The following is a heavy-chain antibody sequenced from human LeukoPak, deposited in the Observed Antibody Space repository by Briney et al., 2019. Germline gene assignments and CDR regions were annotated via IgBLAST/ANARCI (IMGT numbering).Heavy chain of an antibody. CDR1: GFTVSSNY. CDR3: ARERIAVAGKESHYYYYMDV. CDR2: ISGSGGST. Sequence: GGSLRLSCAASGFTVSSNYMSWVRQAPGKGLEWVSAISGSGGSTYYADSVKGRFTISRDNSKNTLYLQMNSLRAEDTAVYYCARERIAVAGKESHYYYYMDVWGKGTTVTVSS. V-gene: IGHV3-23*01. J-gene: IGHJ6*03. D-gene: IGHD6-19*01.